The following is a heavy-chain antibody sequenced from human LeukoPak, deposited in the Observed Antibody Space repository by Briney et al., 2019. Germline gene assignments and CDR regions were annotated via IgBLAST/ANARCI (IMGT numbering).Heavy chain of an antibody. J-gene: IGHJ4*02. CDR2: ISSSNTYT. V-gene: IGHV3-11*03. CDR1: GLTFSDYY. CDR3: ARSRSYYPADY. D-gene: IGHD1-26*01. Sequence: GGSLRLSCAASGLTFSDYYMSWIRQAPGKGLEWVSYISSSNTYTNYAGSVKGRFTISRDDAKNSLYLQMNSLRAEDTAVYYCARSRSYYPADYWGQGTPVTVSS.